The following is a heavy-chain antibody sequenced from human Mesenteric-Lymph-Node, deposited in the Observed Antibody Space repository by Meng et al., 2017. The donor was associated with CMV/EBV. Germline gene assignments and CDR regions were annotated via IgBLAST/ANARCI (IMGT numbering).Heavy chain of an antibody. Sequence: SETLSLTCTVSGGSISSSSYYWGWIRQPPGKGLEWIGSIYYSGSTYYNPSLKSRVTISVDTSKNQFSLKLSSVTAADTAVYYCASVIQQWSYFDLWGQGTLVTVSS. CDR2: IYYSGST. V-gene: IGHV4-39*07. CDR1: GGSISSSSYY. D-gene: IGHD5-18*01. J-gene: IGHJ4*02. CDR3: ASVIQQWSYFDL.